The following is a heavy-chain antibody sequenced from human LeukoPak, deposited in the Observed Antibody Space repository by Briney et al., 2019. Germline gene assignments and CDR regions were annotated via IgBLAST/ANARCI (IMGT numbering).Heavy chain of an antibody. V-gene: IGHV3-74*01. J-gene: IGHJ1*01. D-gene: IGHD3-10*01. CDR3: ASVLSADRPGFQH. CDR2: IYSDGSGT. Sequence: GGSLRLSCAASGYTFSSFWIHWVRHAPGKGLEWVSRIYSDGSGTRYADSVKGRFTISRDTAKNTLYLQMNSLRAEDTAVYYCASVLSADRPGFQHWGQGTLVTVSS. CDR1: GYTFSSFW.